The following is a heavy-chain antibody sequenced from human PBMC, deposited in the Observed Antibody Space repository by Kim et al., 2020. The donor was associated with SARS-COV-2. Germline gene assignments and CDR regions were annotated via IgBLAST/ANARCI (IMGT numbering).Heavy chain of an antibody. CDR1: GGSFSGYY. D-gene: IGHD2-21*01. CDR2: INHSGST. V-gene: IGHV4-34*01. Sequence: SETLSLTCAVYGGSFSGYYWSWIRQPPGKGLEWIGEINHSGSTNYNPSLKSRVTISVDTSKNQFSLKLSSVTAADTAVYYCARGPIVLYNILWWTHPRHGPHSYFDYWGQGTLVTVSS. CDR3: ARGPIVLYNILWWTHPRHGPHSYFDY. J-gene: IGHJ4*02.